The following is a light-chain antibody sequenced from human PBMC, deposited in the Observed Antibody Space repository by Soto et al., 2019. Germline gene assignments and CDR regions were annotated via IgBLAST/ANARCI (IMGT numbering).Light chain of an antibody. V-gene: IGKV3-20*01. CDR1: RSVSSSY. J-gene: IGKJ1*01. CDR3: QQYNSSPPT. Sequence: EIVLTQSPGTLSLSPGDRATLSCRASRSVSSSYLAWYQQKPGQAPRLVIYDASSRATGIPDRFSGSGSGTDFTLSISRLEPADFAVYYCQQYNSSPPTFGQGTKVEIK. CDR2: DAS.